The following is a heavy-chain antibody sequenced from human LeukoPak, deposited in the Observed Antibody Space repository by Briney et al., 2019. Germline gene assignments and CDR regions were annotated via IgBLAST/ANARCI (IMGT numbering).Heavy chain of an antibody. CDR3: ARDGTGIAAAGSHFDY. Sequence: ASVKVPCKASGYTFTSYYMHWVRQAPGQGLEWMGIINPSGGSTSYAQKFQGRVTMTRDTSTSTVYMELSSLRSEDTAVYYCARDGTGIAAAGSHFDYWGQGTLVTVSS. CDR1: GYTFTSYY. D-gene: IGHD6-13*01. V-gene: IGHV1-46*01. J-gene: IGHJ4*02. CDR2: INPSGGST.